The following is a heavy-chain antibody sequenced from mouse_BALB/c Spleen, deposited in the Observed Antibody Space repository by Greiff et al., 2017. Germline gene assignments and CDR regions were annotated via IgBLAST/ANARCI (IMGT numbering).Heavy chain of an antibody. CDR3: ASLVPQAY. CDR1: GYSITSGYY. Sequence: EVKLQESGPGLVKPSQSLSLTCSVTGYSITSGYYWNWIRQFPGNKLEWMGYISYDGSNNYNPSLKNRISITRDTSKNQFFLKLNSVTTEDTATYYCASLVPQAYWGQGTLVTVSA. CDR2: ISYDGSN. J-gene: IGHJ3*01. V-gene: IGHV3-6*02.